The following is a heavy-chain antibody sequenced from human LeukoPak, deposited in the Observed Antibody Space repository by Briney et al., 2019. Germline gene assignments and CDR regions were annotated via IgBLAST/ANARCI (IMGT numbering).Heavy chain of an antibody. D-gene: IGHD3-3*01. J-gene: IGHJ6*03. Sequence: GASVKVSCEASGGTFSSYAISWVRQAPGQGLEWMGGIIPIFGTANYAQKFQGRVTITTDESTSTAYMELSSLRSEDTAVYYCARERIFGVENYYMDVWGKGTTVTVSS. CDR2: IIPIFGTA. CDR3: ARERIFGVENYYMDV. V-gene: IGHV1-69*05. CDR1: GGTFSSYA.